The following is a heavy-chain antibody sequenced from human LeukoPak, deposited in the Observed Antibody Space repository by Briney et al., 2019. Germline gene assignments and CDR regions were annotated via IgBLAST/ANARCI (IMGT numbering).Heavy chain of an antibody. CDR1: GFTFSSYW. CDR2: INSDGSST. CDR3: ARGVWFGESSYYFDY. D-gene: IGHD3-10*01. V-gene: IGHV3-74*01. J-gene: IGHJ4*02. Sequence: PGGSLRLSCAASGFTFSSYWMHWVRQAPGKGLVWVSRINSDGSSTSYADSVKGRFTISRDNAKNSLYLQMNSLRAEDTAVYYCARGVWFGESSYYFDYWGQGTLVTVSS.